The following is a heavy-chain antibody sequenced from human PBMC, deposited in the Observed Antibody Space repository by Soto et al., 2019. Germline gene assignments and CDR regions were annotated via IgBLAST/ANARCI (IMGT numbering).Heavy chain of an antibody. J-gene: IGHJ4*02. D-gene: IGHD6-19*01. CDR1: GITVSSNF. Sequence: EVQLVESGGGLVQPGGSLRLSCEASGITVSSNFMTWVRQAPGKGLEWVSVIHSGGSTYSANSVRGRITISRDNSKNTLYLQMNSLRVEDTAVYYCARLVAAVPSHYYFDYWGQVTLVTVSS. CDR3: ARLVAAVPSHYYFDY. CDR2: IHSGGST. V-gene: IGHV3-66*04.